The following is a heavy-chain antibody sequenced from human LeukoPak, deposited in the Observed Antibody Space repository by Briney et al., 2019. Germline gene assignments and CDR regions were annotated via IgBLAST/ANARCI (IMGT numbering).Heavy chain of an antibody. V-gene: IGHV4-59*08. CDR2: VFYTGSS. CDR1: GGFISTNY. Sequence: SETLSLTCSVSGGFISTNYWSWIRQSPGKGLEWIGYVFYTGSSNYNPSLKSRVTISVDTSKNQFSLRLISVTAADTAVYYCARGGRYGSYYYMDVWGKGATVTVSS. J-gene: IGHJ6*03. D-gene: IGHD1-26*01. CDR3: ARGGRYGSYYYMDV.